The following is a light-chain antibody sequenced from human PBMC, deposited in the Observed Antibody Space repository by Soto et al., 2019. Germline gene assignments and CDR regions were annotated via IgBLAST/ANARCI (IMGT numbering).Light chain of an antibody. Sequence: EIVLTQSPGTLSLSPGERATLSCRASQSVSSNYLVWYQQKPGRAPRLLVYGASSRATGIPDRFSGSGSGTDFTLTVSRLEPEDFAVYYCQQHGGSPLYSFGQGTKLEI. CDR2: GAS. V-gene: IGKV3-20*01. CDR1: QSVSSNY. J-gene: IGKJ2*03. CDR3: QQHGGSPLYS.